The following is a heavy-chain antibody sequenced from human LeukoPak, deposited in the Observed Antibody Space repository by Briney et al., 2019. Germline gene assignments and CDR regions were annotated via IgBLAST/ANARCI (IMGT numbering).Heavy chain of an antibody. Sequence: SETLSLTCTVSGGSISSSSYYWSWIRQPPGKGLEWIGEINHSGSTNYNPSLKSRVTISVDTSKNQFSLKLSSVTAADTAVYYCARRRYYYDSSGYYGWFDPWGQGTLVTVSS. CDR3: ARRRYYYDSSGYYGWFDP. CDR2: INHSGST. D-gene: IGHD3-22*01. J-gene: IGHJ5*02. V-gene: IGHV4-39*07. CDR1: GGSISSSSYY.